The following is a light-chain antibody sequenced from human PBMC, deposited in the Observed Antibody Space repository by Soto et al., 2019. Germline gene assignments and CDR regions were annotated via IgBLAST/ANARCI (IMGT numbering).Light chain of an antibody. Sequence: EIVLTQSPAILSMSPGERATLSCRASQSVSSYFAWYQQKPGQAPRLLIYDASNRATGVPARFSGSGSGTDFALPIRSLEPEDFAVYYCQQRRYWPVTFGQGTKVEIK. CDR2: DAS. CDR1: QSVSSY. CDR3: QQRRYWPVT. J-gene: IGKJ1*01. V-gene: IGKV3-11*01.